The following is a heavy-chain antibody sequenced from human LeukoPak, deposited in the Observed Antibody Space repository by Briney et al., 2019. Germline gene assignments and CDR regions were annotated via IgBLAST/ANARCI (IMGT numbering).Heavy chain of an antibody. CDR2: ISAYNGNT. CDR1: GYTFTSYG. D-gene: IGHD3-22*01. CDR3: ARDPARHYDSSGLPGY. V-gene: IGHV1-18*01. Sequence: GASVKVSCEASGYTFTSYGISWVRQAPGQGLEWMGWISAYNGNTNYAQKLQGRVTMTTDTSTSTAYMELRSLRSDDTAVYYCARDPARHYDSSGLPGYWGQGTLVTVPS. J-gene: IGHJ4*02.